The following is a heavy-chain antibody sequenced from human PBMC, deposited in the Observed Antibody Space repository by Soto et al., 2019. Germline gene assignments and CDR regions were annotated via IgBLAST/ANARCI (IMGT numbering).Heavy chain of an antibody. Sequence: QVQLVQSGAEEKKPGASVKVSCKASGYTFTGYAMHWVRQAPGQRLEWMGWINAGNGNTKYSQKFQGRVTITRDTSASTAYMELSSLRSEDTTVYYCARAVAVPADFDYWGHGTLVTVPS. CDR1: GYTFTGYA. J-gene: IGHJ4*01. V-gene: IGHV1-3*05. CDR3: ARAVAVPADFDY. CDR2: INAGNGNT. D-gene: IGHD6-19*01.